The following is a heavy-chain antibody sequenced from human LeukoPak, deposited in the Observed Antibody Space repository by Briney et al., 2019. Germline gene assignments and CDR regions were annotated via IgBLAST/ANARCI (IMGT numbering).Heavy chain of an antibody. D-gene: IGHD5-18*01. V-gene: IGHV4-34*01. CDR1: GGSFSGYY. CDR2: INHSGST. J-gene: IGHJ5*02. CDR3: ARVKGQDTAP. Sequence: SENLSFTCAVYGGSFSGYYWSWIRQPPGKGLEWIGEINHSGSTNYNPSLKSRVTISVDTSKSQFSLKLSSVTAADTAVYYCARVKGQDTAPWGQGTLVTVSS.